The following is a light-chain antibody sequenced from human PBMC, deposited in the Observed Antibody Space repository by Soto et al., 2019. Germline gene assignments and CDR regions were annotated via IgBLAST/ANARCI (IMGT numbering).Light chain of an antibody. V-gene: IGKV3-11*01. CDR2: DAS. CDR1: QSVSSY. Sequence: EIVLTQSPATLSLSPGERATLSCRASQSVSSYLAWYQQKPGQAPGLFIYDASNRATGIPARFSGSGSGTDFTLTISSLEPEDFAVYYCQHRSNWPPLFGQGTRLEIK. CDR3: QHRSNWPPL. J-gene: IGKJ5*01.